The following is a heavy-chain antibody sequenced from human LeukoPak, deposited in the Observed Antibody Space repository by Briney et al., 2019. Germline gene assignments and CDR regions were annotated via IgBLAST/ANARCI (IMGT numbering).Heavy chain of an antibody. Sequence: PGGSLRLSCAASGFTVSSNYMSWVRQAPGKGLEWVANIKQDGSEKYYVDSVKGRFTISRDNAKNSLYVQMNSLRAEDTAVYYCARDRHDYTHYFDYWGQGTLVTVSS. V-gene: IGHV3-7*01. CDR1: GFTVSSNY. CDR3: ARDRHDYTHYFDY. CDR2: IKQDGSEK. J-gene: IGHJ4*02. D-gene: IGHD4-11*01.